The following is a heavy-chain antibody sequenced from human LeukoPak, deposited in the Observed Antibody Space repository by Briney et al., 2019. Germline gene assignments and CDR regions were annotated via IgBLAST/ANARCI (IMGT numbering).Heavy chain of an antibody. Sequence: SETLSLTCTVSGYSISSGYYWGWIRQPPGKGLEWIGNIYHNGFTYYNPSLKSRVTISMDTSKNQFSLKLNSVTAADTAVYYCARSPPESGDYTDYWGQGTLVTVSS. CDR3: ARSPPESGDYTDY. V-gene: IGHV4-38-2*02. CDR2: IYHNGFT. D-gene: IGHD3-10*01. CDR1: GYSISSGYY. J-gene: IGHJ4*02.